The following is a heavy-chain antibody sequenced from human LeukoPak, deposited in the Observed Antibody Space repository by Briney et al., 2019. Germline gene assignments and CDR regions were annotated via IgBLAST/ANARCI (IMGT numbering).Heavy chain of an antibody. CDR3: AHFPGHKPK. V-gene: IGHV2-5*02. D-gene: IGHD2/OR15-2a*01. CDR1: GFSLGTRGVG. Sequence: QXXTXXXXFXGFSLGTRGVGVGWIRQPPGKALEWLSLIYWDEDKRYSPTLXSRLTITKENAKNQVVRKMTKMXXXXXXXXYCAHFPGHKPKWGQGTLVTVSS. CDR2: IYWDEDK. J-gene: IGHJ4*02.